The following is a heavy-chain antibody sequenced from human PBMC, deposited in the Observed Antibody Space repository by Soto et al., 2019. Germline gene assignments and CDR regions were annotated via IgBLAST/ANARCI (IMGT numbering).Heavy chain of an antibody. CDR2: INPNSGGT. D-gene: IGHD6-19*01. V-gene: IGHV1-2*02. CDR1: GYTFTGYY. J-gene: IGHJ4*02. CDR3: ASLGSSGWYYFDY. Sequence: SVKGSCEDSGYTFTGYYMHWVRQAPGQGLEWMGWINPNSGGTNYAQKFQGRVTMTRDTSISTAYMELSRLRSNDTAVYYCASLGSSGWYYFDYWGQGTLVTVSS.